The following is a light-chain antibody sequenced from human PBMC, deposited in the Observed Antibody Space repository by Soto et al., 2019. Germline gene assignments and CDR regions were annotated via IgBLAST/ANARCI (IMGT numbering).Light chain of an antibody. Sequence: EIVMTQSPATLSVSPGERATLSCRASQSVSSNLAWYQQKPGQAPRLLIYGASTRATGIPARFSGSGSGTEFTLTIGSLQFEDFAVYSCQQYNNWPYPFAQGTKLEI. CDR1: QSVSSN. J-gene: IGKJ2*01. V-gene: IGKV3-15*01. CDR2: GAS. CDR3: QQYNNWPYP.